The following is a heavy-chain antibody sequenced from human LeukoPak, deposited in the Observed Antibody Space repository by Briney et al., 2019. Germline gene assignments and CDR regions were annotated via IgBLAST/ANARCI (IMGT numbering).Heavy chain of an antibody. D-gene: IGHD2-2*01. CDR1: GGSISSSSYY. CDR3: ASAGTVVPPAIEYFDL. V-gene: IGHV4-39*07. Sequence: PSETLSLTCTVSGGSISSSSYYWGWIRQPPGKGLEWIGTIYYSGSTYYNPSLKSRVTVSVDTSKNQFSLKLTSVTAADTAVYYCASAGTVVPPAIEYFDLWGRGTLVTVSS. CDR2: IYYSGST. J-gene: IGHJ2*01.